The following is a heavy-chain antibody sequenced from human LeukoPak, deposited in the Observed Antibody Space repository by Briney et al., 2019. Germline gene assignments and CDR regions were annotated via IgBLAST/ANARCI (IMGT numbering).Heavy chain of an antibody. Sequence: GGSLRLSCAASGFTFSSNSMNWVRQAPGKGLEWVSPISSSSSYIYYADSVKGRFTISRDNAKNSLYLQMNSLRAEDTAVYYCAKSLGSRTDWFDPWGQGTLVTVSS. CDR2: ISSSSSYI. CDR3: AKSLGSRTDWFDP. D-gene: IGHD6-13*01. V-gene: IGHV3-21*01. CDR1: GFTFSSNS. J-gene: IGHJ5*02.